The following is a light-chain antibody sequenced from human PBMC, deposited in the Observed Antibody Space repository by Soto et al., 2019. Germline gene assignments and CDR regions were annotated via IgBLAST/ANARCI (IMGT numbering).Light chain of an antibody. Sequence: QSVLTQPASVSGSPGQSITISCTGTSSDVGNYDYVSWYQQHPGKAPKLTIYDVTNRPSGVSNRFSGSKSGNTASLTISGLQAEDEADYYCSSYTSISTLVFGGGTKVTVL. CDR2: DVT. CDR3: SSYTSISTLV. V-gene: IGLV2-14*01. J-gene: IGLJ2*01. CDR1: SSDVGNYDY.